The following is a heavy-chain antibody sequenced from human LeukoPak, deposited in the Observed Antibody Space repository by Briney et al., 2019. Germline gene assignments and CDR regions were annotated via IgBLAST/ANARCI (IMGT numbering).Heavy chain of an antibody. Sequence: ASVKVSCKASGYTFTSYGISWVRQAPGQGLEWMGWISAYNGNTNYAQKLQGRVTMTTDTSTSTAYMELRSLRSDDTAVYYCAKIGERFLERSANLWFDPWGQGTLVTVSS. J-gene: IGHJ5*02. CDR2: ISAYNGNT. V-gene: IGHV1-18*01. D-gene: IGHD3-3*01. CDR3: AKIGERFLERSANLWFDP. CDR1: GYTFTSYG.